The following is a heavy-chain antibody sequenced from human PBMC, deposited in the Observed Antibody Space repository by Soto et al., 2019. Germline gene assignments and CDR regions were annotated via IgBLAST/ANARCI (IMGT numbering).Heavy chain of an antibody. J-gene: IGHJ4*02. CDR3: APSLI. Sequence: EVQLVESGGGLVQPGGSLRLSCEASGFTFRTYWMNWVRQAQGKGLEWVANIKGDGSEKYYVDPVKGRFTISRDNARNSLYLQMNSLRAEDTAVYYCAPSLIRGQGALVTVSS. V-gene: IGHV3-7*01. D-gene: IGHD6-6*01. CDR2: IKGDGSEK. CDR1: GFTFRTYW.